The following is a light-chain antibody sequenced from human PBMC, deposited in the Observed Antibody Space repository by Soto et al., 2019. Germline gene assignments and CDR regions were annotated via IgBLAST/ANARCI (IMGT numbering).Light chain of an antibody. CDR1: SSHIGNNY. CDR3: GTWDSSLSAYV. J-gene: IGLJ1*01. CDR2: DNQ. V-gene: IGLV1-51*01. Sequence: QSVLTQPPSVSAAPGQKVTISCSGSSSHIGNNYVSWYQQLPGTAPKLLIYDNQKRPSGLPHRFSGSKSGTSATLGITGLQTGAEADYYCGTWDSSLSAYVFGTGTKVTVL.